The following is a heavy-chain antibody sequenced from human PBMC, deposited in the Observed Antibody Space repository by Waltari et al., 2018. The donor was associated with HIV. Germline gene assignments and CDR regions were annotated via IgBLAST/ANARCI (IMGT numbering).Heavy chain of an antibody. Sequence: QVQLHQWGAGLLKPSETLSLTCAVYNDAGPSFSAYYWSFRDYYWTWIRQSPGKGLEWIGEVDYSGSTNQNPSLRSRVSISVDTSKRQFSLRVSSVTDADTAVYYCARGVGYDYVWGSYADYWSQGTLVAVSS. CDR1: NDAGPSFSAYYWSFRDYY. CDR3: ARGVGYDYVWGSYADY. D-gene: IGHD3-16*01. V-gene: IGHV4-34*01. CDR2: VDYSGST. J-gene: IGHJ4*02.